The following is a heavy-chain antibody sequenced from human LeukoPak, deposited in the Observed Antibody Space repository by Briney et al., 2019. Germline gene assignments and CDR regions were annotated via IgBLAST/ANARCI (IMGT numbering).Heavy chain of an antibody. Sequence: GGSLRLSCTDSGFTFGDYAMSWVRQAPGKGLEWVGFIRSKAYGGTTEYAASVKGRFTISRDDSKSIAYLQMNSLKTEDTAVYYCTRDNWNDSYWGQGTLVTVSS. CDR2: IRSKAYGGTT. J-gene: IGHJ4*02. D-gene: IGHD1-20*01. V-gene: IGHV3-49*04. CDR3: TRDNWNDSY. CDR1: GFTFGDYA.